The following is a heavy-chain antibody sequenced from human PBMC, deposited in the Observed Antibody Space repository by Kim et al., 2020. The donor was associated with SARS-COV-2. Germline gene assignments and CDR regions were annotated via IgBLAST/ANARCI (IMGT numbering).Heavy chain of an antibody. CDR1: GYTFTSYG. CDR2: ISAYNGNT. Sequence: ASVKVSCKASGYTFTSYGISWVRQAPGQGLEWMGWISAYNGNTHYAQKLQGRVTMTTDTSTSTAYMELRSLRSDDTAVYYCARGIVAGPRLIGPPDYWGQGTLVTVSS. V-gene: IGHV1-18*01. CDR3: ARGIVAGPRLIGPPDY. D-gene: IGHD6-19*01. J-gene: IGHJ4*02.